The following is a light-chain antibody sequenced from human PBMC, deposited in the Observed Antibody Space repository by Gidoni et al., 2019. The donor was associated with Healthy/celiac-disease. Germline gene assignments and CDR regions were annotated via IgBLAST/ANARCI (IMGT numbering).Light chain of an antibody. CDR1: QSVLYSSNNKNY. CDR2: WAS. J-gene: IGKJ2*01. Sequence: DLVMTPSPDSLAMSLGERATINCKSSQSVLYSSNNKNYLAWYQQKPGQPPKLLIYWASTRESGVPDRFSGSGSGTDFTLTISSLQAEDVAVYYCQQYYSTLYTFGQGTKLEIK. V-gene: IGKV4-1*01. CDR3: QQYYSTLYT.